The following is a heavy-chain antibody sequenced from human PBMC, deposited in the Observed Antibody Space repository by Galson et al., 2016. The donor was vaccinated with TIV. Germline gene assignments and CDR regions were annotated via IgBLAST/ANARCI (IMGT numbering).Heavy chain of an antibody. CDR3: ARGSSTSYYKFDY. Sequence: SLRLSCAASGFTFSNFAMHWVRQAPGKGLEWVAAISYDGSNQYYADTVKGRFTISRDNSKTTLYLQMNSLRAEDTAVYYYARGSSTSYYKFDYWGQGTLVTVSS. CDR2: ISYDGSNQ. CDR1: GFTFSNFA. D-gene: IGHD2/OR15-2a*01. V-gene: IGHV3-30*03. J-gene: IGHJ4*02.